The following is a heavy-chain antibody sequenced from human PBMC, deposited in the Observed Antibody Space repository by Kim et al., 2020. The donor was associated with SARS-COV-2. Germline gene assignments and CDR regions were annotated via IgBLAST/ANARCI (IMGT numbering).Heavy chain of an antibody. Sequence: GGSLRLSCAVSGFSFITYWMHWVRQAPGKGLVWVSRINSDGSITAYADSVKDRFTISRDNAKDTLYLQMNSLRAEDTAVYYCARVVGVQLLDWGQGTLVTVSS. CDR1: GFSFITYW. J-gene: IGHJ4*02. CDR2: INSDGSIT. CDR3: ARVVGVQLLD. V-gene: IGHV3-74*01. D-gene: IGHD3-22*01.